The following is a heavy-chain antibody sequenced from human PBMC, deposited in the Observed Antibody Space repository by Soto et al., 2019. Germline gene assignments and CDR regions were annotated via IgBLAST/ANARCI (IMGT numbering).Heavy chain of an antibody. Sequence: ESLKISCKGSGYSFTSYWIGWMRQMPGKGLEWMGIIYPGDSDTRYSPSFQGQVTISADKSISTAYLQWSSLKASDTAMYYCARGVLRYFDWLLPYFDYWGQGTLVTVSS. V-gene: IGHV5-51*01. CDR3: ARGVLRYFDWLLPYFDY. CDR2: IYPGDSDT. CDR1: GYSFTSYW. D-gene: IGHD3-9*01. J-gene: IGHJ4*02.